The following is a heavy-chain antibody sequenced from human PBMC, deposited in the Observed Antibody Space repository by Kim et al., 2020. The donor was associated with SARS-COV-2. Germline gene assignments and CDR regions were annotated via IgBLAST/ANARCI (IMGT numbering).Heavy chain of an antibody. J-gene: IGHJ4*02. CDR3: ARDRPGSSEAYYFDY. CDR2: INPNSGGT. Sequence: ASVKVSCKASGYTFTGYYMHWVRQAPGQGLEWMGWINPNSGGTNYAQKFQGWVTMTRDTSISTAYMELSRLRSDDTAVYYCARDRPGSSEAYYFDYWGQGTLVTVSS. D-gene: IGHD1-26*01. V-gene: IGHV1-2*04. CDR1: GYTFTGYY.